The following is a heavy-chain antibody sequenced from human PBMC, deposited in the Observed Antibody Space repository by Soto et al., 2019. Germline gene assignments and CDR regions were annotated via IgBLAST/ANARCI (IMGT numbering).Heavy chain of an antibody. CDR3: ARGDATKIVVTTYYGMDV. CDR1: GGTLSNYG. Sequence: QVQLVQSGAEVKKPGSSVKVSCKASGGTLSNYGISWVRQAPGQGLEWMGGIIPGFGTANYAQKFQGRVTITADESTTTVYMDVSSLRSDDTAVYYCARGDATKIVVTTYYGMDVWGQGTTVTVSS. D-gene: IGHD4-17*01. CDR2: IIPGFGTA. J-gene: IGHJ6*02. V-gene: IGHV1-69*12.